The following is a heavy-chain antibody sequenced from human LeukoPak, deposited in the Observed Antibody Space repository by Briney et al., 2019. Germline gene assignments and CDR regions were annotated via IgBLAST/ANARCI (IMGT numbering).Heavy chain of an antibody. V-gene: IGHV3-23*01. D-gene: IGHD1-26*01. CDR3: ANGVGATDEPFDY. CDR1: GFTFSSYA. Sequence: PGGSLRLSCAASGFTFSSYAMSWVRQAPGKGLEWVSAISGSGGSTYYADSVKGRFTISRDNSKNTLYLQMNSLRAEDTAVYHCANGVGATDEPFDYWGQGTLVTVSS. CDR2: ISGSGGST. J-gene: IGHJ4*02.